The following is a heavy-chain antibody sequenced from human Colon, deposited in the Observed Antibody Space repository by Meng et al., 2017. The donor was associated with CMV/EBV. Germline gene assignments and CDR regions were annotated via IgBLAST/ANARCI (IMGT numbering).Heavy chain of an antibody. V-gene: IGHV3-53*05. J-gene: IGHJ4*02. CDR2: IYSGGST. CDR1: GFTVSSNY. CDR3: AKGSAATTVPDFDS. Sequence: GESLKISCAASGFTVSSNYMSWVRQAPGKGLEWVSVIYSGGSTYYADSVKGRFTISRDNTKNSLFLQLNSLRAEDTALYYCAKGSAATTVPDFDSWGQGTLVTVSS. D-gene: IGHD4-17*01.